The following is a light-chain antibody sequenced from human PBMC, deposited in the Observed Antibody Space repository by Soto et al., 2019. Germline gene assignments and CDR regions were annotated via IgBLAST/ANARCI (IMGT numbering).Light chain of an antibody. V-gene: IGKV3-20*01. Sequence: EIVMTQSPATLSVSPGERATLSCRASQSVSSYLAWYQQKPGQAPRLLIYDASNRATGIPARFSGSGSGTDFTLTITRLAREDFAVYYCQQYGNSPKTFGQGTKVDI. CDR3: QQYGNSPKT. J-gene: IGKJ1*01. CDR1: QSVSSY. CDR2: DAS.